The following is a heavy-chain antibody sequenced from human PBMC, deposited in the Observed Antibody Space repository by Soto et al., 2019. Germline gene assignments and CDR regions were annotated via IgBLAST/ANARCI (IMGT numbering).Heavy chain of an antibody. CDR1: DGSIRNYY. J-gene: IGHJ4*02. CDR2: IYHTGST. Sequence: SETLSLTCTVSDGSIRNYYWTWVRQPPGKGLEWIAYIYHTGSTNYNPSLKSRVTISIDTSKSQFSLNLRSVTAADAAVYYCARYSRTAAAGFDYWGQGRLVTVSS. CDR3: ARYSRTAAAGFDY. D-gene: IGHD6-13*01. V-gene: IGHV4-59*01.